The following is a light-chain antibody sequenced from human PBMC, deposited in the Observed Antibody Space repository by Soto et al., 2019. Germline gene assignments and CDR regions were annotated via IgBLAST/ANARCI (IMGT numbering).Light chain of an antibody. CDR3: QQRRSWPLT. Sequence: PGERATLSCRASQSVSSALAWYQQKPGQAPRLLIFDASSRATGIPARFSGSGSGTDFTLTISSLEPEDFAVYYCQQRRSWPLTFGQGTRLEIK. V-gene: IGKV3-11*01. J-gene: IGKJ5*01. CDR2: DAS. CDR1: QSVSSA.